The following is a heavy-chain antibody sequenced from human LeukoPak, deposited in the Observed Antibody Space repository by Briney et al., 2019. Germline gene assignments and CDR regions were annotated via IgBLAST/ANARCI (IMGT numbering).Heavy chain of an antibody. CDR1: GFKFSDYY. V-gene: IGHV3-11*01. J-gene: IGHJ6*02. CDR2: ISRSGRTI. CDR3: AGARVGDLLSRLNYHYGIDV. Sequence: GGSLRLSCAASGFKFSDYYMTWIRQAPGKGLEWVSYISRSGRTINYADSVKGRFTISRDNAKNSLFLQMNSLRAEDTAVYLCAGARVGDLLSRLNYHYGIDVWGQGTAVTVSS. D-gene: IGHD3-10*01.